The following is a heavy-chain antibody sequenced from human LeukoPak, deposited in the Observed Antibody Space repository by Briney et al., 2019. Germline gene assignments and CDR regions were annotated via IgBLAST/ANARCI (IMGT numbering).Heavy chain of an antibody. CDR3: ARTTPAAGTNWFDP. J-gene: IGHJ5*02. CDR2: IYTRGST. D-gene: IGHD6-13*01. Sequence: SETLSLTCTVSGGSISSYYWSWIRQPAGRGLEWIGRIYTRGSTIYNPSLKSRVTMSVDTSKNQFSLKLSSVTAADTAVYYCARTTPAAGTNWFDPWGQGTLVTVSS. V-gene: IGHV4-4*07. CDR1: GGSISSYY.